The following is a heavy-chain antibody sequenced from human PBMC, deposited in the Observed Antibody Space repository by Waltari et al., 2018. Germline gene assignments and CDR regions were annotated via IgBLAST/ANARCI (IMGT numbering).Heavy chain of an antibody. Sequence: QLQLQESGSGLVKPSQTLSLTCAVSGGSISSGGYSWSWIRQPPGKGLEWIGYIYHSGSTYYNPSLKSRVTISVDRSKNQFSLKLSSVTAEDTAVYYCARSTTVTQLGLFDYWGQGTLVTVSS. D-gene: IGHD4-17*01. CDR3: ARSTTVTQLGLFDY. V-gene: IGHV4-30-2*01. J-gene: IGHJ4*02. CDR2: IYHSGST. CDR1: GGSISSGGYS.